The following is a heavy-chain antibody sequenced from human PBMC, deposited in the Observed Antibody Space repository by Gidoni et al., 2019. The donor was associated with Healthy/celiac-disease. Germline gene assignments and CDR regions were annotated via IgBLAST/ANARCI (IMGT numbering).Heavy chain of an antibody. Sequence: EVQLVESGGGLVQPGGSLRLSCAAAGFNFSSYWMHCVRKAPGKGLVWVSRMNSDGSSTSYADSVKGRFTISRDNAKNTLYLQMNSLRAEDTAVYYCATASSSGWYYFDYWGQGTLVTFSS. V-gene: IGHV3-74*01. CDR3: ATASSSGWYYFDY. D-gene: IGHD6-19*01. J-gene: IGHJ4*02. CDR1: GFNFSSYW. CDR2: MNSDGSST.